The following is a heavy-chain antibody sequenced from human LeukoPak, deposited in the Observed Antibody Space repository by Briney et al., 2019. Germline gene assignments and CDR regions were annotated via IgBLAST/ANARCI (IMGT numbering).Heavy chain of an antibody. CDR3: ARGGDGSGSLGQFDY. D-gene: IGHD3-10*01. J-gene: IGHJ4*02. CDR1: GFTFSSYA. V-gene: IGHV3-30*04. CDR2: ISYDGSNK. Sequence: PGRSLRLSCAASGFTFSSYAMHWVRQAPGKGLEWVAVISYDGSNKYYADSVKGRFTISRDNSENTLYLQMNSLRAEDTAVYYCARGGDGSGSLGQFDYWGQGTLVTVSS.